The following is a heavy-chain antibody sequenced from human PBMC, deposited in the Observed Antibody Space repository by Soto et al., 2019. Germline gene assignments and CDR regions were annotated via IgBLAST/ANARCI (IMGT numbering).Heavy chain of an antibody. Sequence: GASVKVSCKASGGTFSSYTISWVRQAPGQGLEWMGRIIPILGIANYAQKFQGRVTITADKSTSTAYMELSSLRSEDMAVYYCARDPYGSGLGPHYWGQGTLVTVSS. CDR2: IIPILGIA. CDR1: GGTFSSYT. J-gene: IGHJ4*02. CDR3: ARDPYGSGLGPHY. V-gene: IGHV1-69*04. D-gene: IGHD3-10*01.